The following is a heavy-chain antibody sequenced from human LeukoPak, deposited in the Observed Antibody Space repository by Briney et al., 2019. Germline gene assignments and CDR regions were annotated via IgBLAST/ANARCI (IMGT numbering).Heavy chain of an antibody. CDR2: ISSSGSTI. CDR1: GFTFSSYE. Sequence: HPGGSLRLSCAASGFTFSSYEMNWVRQAPGKGLEWVSYISSSGSTIYYADSVKGRFTISRDNAKNSLYLQMNSLRAEDTAVYYCARAGYYFDYWGQGTLVTVSS. V-gene: IGHV3-48*03. CDR3: ARAGYYFDY. J-gene: IGHJ4*02.